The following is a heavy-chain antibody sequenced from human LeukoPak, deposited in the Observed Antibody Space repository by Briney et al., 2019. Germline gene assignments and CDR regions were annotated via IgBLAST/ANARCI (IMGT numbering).Heavy chain of an antibody. CDR3: ARHVRRGHPFYFDN. CDR1: GGSISSSTYY. CDR2: VYFDGHT. V-gene: IGHV4-39*01. J-gene: IGHJ4*02. Sequence: PSETLSLTFTASGGSISSSTYYWSWIRQSPEKGLEWIGSVYFDGHTYYNPPLESRLFISADTSKNLFSLNLRSATAADTAVYYCARHVRRGHPFYFDNWGRGILVTVSP. D-gene: IGHD3-16*01.